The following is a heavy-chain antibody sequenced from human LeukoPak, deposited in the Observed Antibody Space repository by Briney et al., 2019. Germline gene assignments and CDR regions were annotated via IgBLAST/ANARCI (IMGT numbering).Heavy chain of an antibody. CDR3: ARDLRPPYYYYYYMDV. J-gene: IGHJ6*03. Sequence: GGSLRLSCAASGFTFSAYNMDWVRQAPGKGLEWVSSIDTSSTYIFYGDSVKGRFTISRDNAKNSLYLQMNSLRAEDTAVYYCARDLRPPYYYYYYMDVWGKGTTVTVSS. V-gene: IGHV3-21*01. CDR2: IDTSSTYI. CDR1: GFTFSAYN.